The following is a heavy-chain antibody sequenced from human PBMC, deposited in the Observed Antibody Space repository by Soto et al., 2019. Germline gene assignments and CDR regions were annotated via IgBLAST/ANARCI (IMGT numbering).Heavy chain of an antibody. J-gene: IGHJ4*02. CDR1: GYIFTNYY. CDR2: INPLPTSGST. Sequence: QVQLVQSGAEVKKPGASVKVSCKASGYIFTNYYIHWVRQAPGQGLEWMAIINPLPTSGSTNYAQTFQGRVTVTRDTSTSTAYLELSSLRSDDTAVDYCARDLAEAAYWGQGTLVTVSS. D-gene: IGHD6-13*01. CDR3: ARDLAEAAY. V-gene: IGHV1-46*01.